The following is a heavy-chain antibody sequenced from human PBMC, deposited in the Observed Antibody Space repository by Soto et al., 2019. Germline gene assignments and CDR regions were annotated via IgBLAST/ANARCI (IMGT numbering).Heavy chain of an antibody. CDR1: GFTFTNAW. Sequence: EVQLVESGGGLVKHGGSLRLSCAASGFTFTNAWMSWVRRAPGKGLEWVGHIKSNSHGGTTDYAAPVKGRFTISRDDSKNTMYLQMDSLKTEDTAVYYCATEECTGGGCDVRNAFDSLGQGAMVTVSS. J-gene: IGHJ3*02. CDR2: IKSNSHGGTT. D-gene: IGHD2-8*02. V-gene: IGHV3-15*01. CDR3: ATEECTGGGCDVRNAFDS.